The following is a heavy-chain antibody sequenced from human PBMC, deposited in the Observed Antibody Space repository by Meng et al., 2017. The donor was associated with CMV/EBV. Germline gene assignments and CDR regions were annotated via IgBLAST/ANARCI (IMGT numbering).Heavy chain of an antibody. D-gene: IGHD2-2*01. Sequence: ASVKVSCKASGYTFIGYYMHWVRQAPGQGLEWMGWINPNSGGTNYAQKFQGRVTMTRDTSISTAYMELSRLRSDDTAVYYCARSIGEIVGVPAGLFYWGQGTLVTVSS. CDR1: GYTFIGYY. CDR3: ARSIGEIVGVPAGLFY. CDR2: INPNSGGT. V-gene: IGHV1-2*02. J-gene: IGHJ4*02.